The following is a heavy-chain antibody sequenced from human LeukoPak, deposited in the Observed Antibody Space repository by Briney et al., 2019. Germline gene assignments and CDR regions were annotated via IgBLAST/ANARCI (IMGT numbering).Heavy chain of an antibody. V-gene: IGHV4-59*08. J-gene: IGHJ5*02. CDR1: GGSVSGYY. D-gene: IGHD3-16*01. CDR2: IYYSGGT. CDR3: ARGHYGFDP. Sequence: SETLSLTCTVSGGSVSGYYWSWIRQPPGKGLEWIGYIYYSGGTNYNPSLNGRVTVSVDTSKYQVSLKLTSVTAADTAVYYCARGHYGFDPWGQGTLVTVSS.